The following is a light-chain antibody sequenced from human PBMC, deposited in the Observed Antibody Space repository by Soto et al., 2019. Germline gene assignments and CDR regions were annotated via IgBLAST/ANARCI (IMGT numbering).Light chain of an antibody. Sequence: DIQMTQSPSTLSASVGDRVTITCRASQSISSWWAWYQQKPGKAPKLLIYDASSLESGVPSRFIGSGSGTEFTLTISSLQPDDFATYYCQQYNSYPFTFGPGTKVDIK. J-gene: IGKJ3*01. V-gene: IGKV1-5*01. CDR1: QSISSW. CDR3: QQYNSYPFT. CDR2: DAS.